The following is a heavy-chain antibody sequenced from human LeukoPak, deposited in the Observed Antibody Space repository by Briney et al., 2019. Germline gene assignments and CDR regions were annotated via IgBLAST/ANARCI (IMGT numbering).Heavy chain of an antibody. CDR3: ARGGSTQGYYFDY. CDR2: INHSGST. V-gene: IGHV4-34*01. D-gene: IGHD2-2*01. Sequence: SETLSCNAAVYGGSCSGYYWSWIRQPPGKGLEWMGEINHSGSTNYNPSLKSRVTISVDTSKNQFSLKLSSVTAADTAVYYCARGGSTQGYYFDYWGQGTLVTVSS. J-gene: IGHJ4*02. CDR1: GGSCSGYY.